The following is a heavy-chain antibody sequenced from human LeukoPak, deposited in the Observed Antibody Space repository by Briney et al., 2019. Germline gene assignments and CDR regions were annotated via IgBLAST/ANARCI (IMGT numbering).Heavy chain of an antibody. CDR1: GFTLSRYA. Sequence: GGSLRLSCAASGFTLSRYAMSWVRQAPGKGLEWVSAISGSGSRTYYADSVKGRFTISRDNSKNTLYLQMNSLRAEDTAVYYCANGDYGSNSPVVFWGQGTLVTVSS. V-gene: IGHV3-23*01. D-gene: IGHD4-23*01. J-gene: IGHJ4*02. CDR3: ANGDYGSNSPVVF. CDR2: ISGSGSRT.